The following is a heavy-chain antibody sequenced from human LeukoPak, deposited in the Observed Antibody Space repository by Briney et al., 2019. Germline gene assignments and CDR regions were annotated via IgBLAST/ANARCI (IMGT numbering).Heavy chain of an antibody. V-gene: IGHV3-48*04. CDR3: ARVVRYSREDY. CDR1: GFRFSFYS. CDR2: FCGSMGSI. J-gene: IGHJ4*02. Sequence: GGSLRLSCAASGFRFSFYSMNWVRQAPRKGVGWVSYFCGSMGSISYAESLKGRFTSSRENAHNSLYLQMNSVRAEDRAVYYCARVVRYSREDYWGQGTLVTVSS. D-gene: IGHD3-9*01.